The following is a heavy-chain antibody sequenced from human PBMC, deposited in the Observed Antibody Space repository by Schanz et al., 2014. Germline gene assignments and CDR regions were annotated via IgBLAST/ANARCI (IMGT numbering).Heavy chain of an antibody. J-gene: IGHJ4*02. CDR3: ARRASCSRIGCPFDS. CDR2: IWSDGSGK. V-gene: IGHV3-33*01. Sequence: QVQLVESGGGVVQPGGSLRLSCAASGFIFSNYGMHWVRQAPGKGLEWVAVIWSDGSGKYYADSVKGRFTISRDSPKNTLYLQMNSLKTEDTAMYYCARRASCSRIGCPFDSWGQGTLXTVSS. D-gene: IGHD2-2*01. CDR1: GFIFSNYG.